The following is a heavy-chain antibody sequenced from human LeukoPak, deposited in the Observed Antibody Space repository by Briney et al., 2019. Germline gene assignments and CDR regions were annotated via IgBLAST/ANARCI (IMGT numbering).Heavy chain of an antibody. CDR2: IYPGDSDT. CDR1: GYSFTSYW. J-gene: IGHJ3*02. D-gene: IGHD2-15*01. Sequence: GESLKISCKGSGYSFTSYWIGWVRQMPGKGLEWVGIIYPGDSDTRYSPSFQGQVTISADKSISTAYLQWSSLKASDTAMYYCVMEAATFAFDIWGQGTMVTVSS. V-gene: IGHV5-51*01. CDR3: VMEAATFAFDI.